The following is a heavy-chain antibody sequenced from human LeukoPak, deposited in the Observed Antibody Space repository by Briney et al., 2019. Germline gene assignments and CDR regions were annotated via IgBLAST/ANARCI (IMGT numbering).Heavy chain of an antibody. V-gene: IGHV3-53*01. D-gene: IGHD3-22*01. CDR1: GFTFSSYA. J-gene: IGHJ4*02. CDR3: AREKKDDSSGRTKEFDY. CDR2: IYSGGST. Sequence: GGSLRLSCAASGFTFSSYAMTWVRQAPGKGLEWVSVIYSGGSTYYADSVKGRFTISRDNSKNTLYLQMNSLRAEDTAVYYCAREKKDDSSGRTKEFDYWGQGTLVTVSS.